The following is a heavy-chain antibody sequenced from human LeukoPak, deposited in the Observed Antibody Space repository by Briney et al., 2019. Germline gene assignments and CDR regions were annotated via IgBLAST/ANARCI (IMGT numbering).Heavy chain of an antibody. V-gene: IGHV1-69*05. CDR2: IIPIFGTA. Sequence: ASVKVSCEASGGTFSSYAISWVRQAPGQGLEWMGRIIPIFGTANYAQKFQGRVTITTDESTSTAYMELSSLRSEDTAVYYCASRIVVVPAAMNYYYYMDVWGKGTTVTVSS. CDR3: ASRIVVVPAAMNYYYYMDV. CDR1: GGTFSSYA. J-gene: IGHJ6*03. D-gene: IGHD2-2*01.